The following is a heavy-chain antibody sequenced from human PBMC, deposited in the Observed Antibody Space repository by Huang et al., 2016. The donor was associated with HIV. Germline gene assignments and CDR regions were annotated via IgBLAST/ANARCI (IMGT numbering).Heavy chain of an antibody. D-gene: IGHD2-21*02. V-gene: IGHV4-39*01. CDR1: GVSISNSRYY. Sequence: QLQLQESGPGLVKPSETLSLTCTVSGVSISNSRYYWGWIRQPPGKGLEYIGSIYYSGSTDYNPALKRRSTMSIDSSKNQFSLKLNSVTAADTAVYYCSRQDEKGYCAGDCSNHYYFGLDVWGHGTTVTVS. CDR2: IYYSGST. J-gene: IGHJ6*02. CDR3: SRQDEKGYCAGDCSNHYYFGLDV.